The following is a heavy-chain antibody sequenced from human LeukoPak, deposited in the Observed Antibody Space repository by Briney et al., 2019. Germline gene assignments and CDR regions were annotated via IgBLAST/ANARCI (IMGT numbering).Heavy chain of an antibody. Sequence: GGSLRLSCAASGFTFSDSSMNWVRQAPGKGLEWVSSITSSSSFISYAASVKGRFTISRDNAKNSLYLYMNSLRVEDTAVYYCARGIVPAAFDFWGQGTLVTVSS. CDR3: ARGIVPAAFDF. D-gene: IGHD2-15*01. CDR1: GFTFSDSS. CDR2: ITSSSSFI. J-gene: IGHJ4*01. V-gene: IGHV3-21*01.